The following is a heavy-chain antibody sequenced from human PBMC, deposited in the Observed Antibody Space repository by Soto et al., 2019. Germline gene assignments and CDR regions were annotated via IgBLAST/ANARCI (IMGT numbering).Heavy chain of an antibody. CDR3: ARETAASGLPFDP. CDR2: IYYNGNT. V-gene: IGHV4-59*01. Sequence: PSETLSLTCSVSGGSISGYYWIWIRQLPGKGLEWIGHIYYNGNTNYNPSLKGRITISVDTSKNQFSLNLNSVTAADTAVYYCARETAASGLPFDPWGQGTLVTVSS. J-gene: IGHJ5*02. D-gene: IGHD6-13*01. CDR1: GGSISGYY.